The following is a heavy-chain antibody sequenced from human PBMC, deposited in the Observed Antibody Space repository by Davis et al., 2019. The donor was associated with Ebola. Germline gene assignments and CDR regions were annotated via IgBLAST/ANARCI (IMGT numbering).Heavy chain of an antibody. D-gene: IGHD1-26*01. CDR3: ARDAGWELLPSGAFDY. J-gene: IGHJ4*02. V-gene: IGHV1-18*01. Sequence: NVQGRVTMTTDTSTSTAYMEVGSLRSDDTAVYYCARDAGWELLPSGAFDYWGQGTLVTVSS.